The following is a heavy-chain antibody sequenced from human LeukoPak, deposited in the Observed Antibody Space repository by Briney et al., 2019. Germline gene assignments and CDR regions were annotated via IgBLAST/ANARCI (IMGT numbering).Heavy chain of an antibody. J-gene: IGHJ4*02. CDR3: ASLRERSYYARGFDY. V-gene: IGHV3-30*02. Sequence: GGSLRLSCAASGFTFSSYGMHWVRQAPGKGLEWVSFIRYDGSNEYYADSVRGRFTISRDNSKNTLYLQMNSLRAEDTALYYCASLRERSYYARGFDYWGQGTLVTVSS. CDR2: IRYDGSNE. CDR1: GFTFSSYG. D-gene: IGHD1-26*01.